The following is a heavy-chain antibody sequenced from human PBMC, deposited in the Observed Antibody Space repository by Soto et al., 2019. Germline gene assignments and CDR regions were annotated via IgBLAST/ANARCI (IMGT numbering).Heavy chain of an antibody. D-gene: IGHD2-15*01. V-gene: IGHV3-74*01. CDR3: AREFCSGGNCYTYYFDT. CDR1: GFTFSSYY. J-gene: IGHJ5*02. Sequence: GGSLRLSCAASGFTFSSYYMHWVRHAPGKGLVWVSHINTDGSNTNYADSVKGRFTISRDNAKSTLFLQLNSLRDEDTAVYYCAREFCSGGNCYTYYFDTWGQGIPVTVSS. CDR2: INTDGSNT.